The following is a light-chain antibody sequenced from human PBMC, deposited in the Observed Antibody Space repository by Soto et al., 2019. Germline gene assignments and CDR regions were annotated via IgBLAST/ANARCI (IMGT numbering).Light chain of an antibody. CDR1: QGISSY. CDR2: AAS. CDR3: HQRTNWPIT. Sequence: IEMTQSPSSLSVSVGDRVTITCRASQGISSYLAWYQQKPGKAPKLLIYAASTLQSGVPSRFSGSGSGTEFTLTISSLEPEDFAVYFCHQRTNWPITFGQGTRLEIK. V-gene: IGKV1-9*01. J-gene: IGKJ5*01.